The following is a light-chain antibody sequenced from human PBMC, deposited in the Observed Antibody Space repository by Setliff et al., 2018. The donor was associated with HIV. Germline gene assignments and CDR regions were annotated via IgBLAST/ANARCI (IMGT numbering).Light chain of an antibody. CDR2: EVS. CDR1: SSDVGGYNY. Sequence: QSVLTQPASVSGSPGQSITISCTGTSSDVGGYNYVSWYQHHPGKAPKLIIYEVSNRPSWLSNRFSGSESGNTASLTISGLQAEDEADYYCSSYTSSSTYIFGTGTKV. V-gene: IGLV2-14*01. CDR3: SSYTSSSTYI. J-gene: IGLJ1*01.